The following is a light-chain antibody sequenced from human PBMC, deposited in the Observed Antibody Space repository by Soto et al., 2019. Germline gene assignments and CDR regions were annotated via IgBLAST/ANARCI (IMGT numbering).Light chain of an antibody. Sequence: EIVLTQSPGTLSLSPGERATLSCRASQSVNNNYLAWYQQKRGQAPRLLVYGASTRGTGIPDRFSGSVSGKAVTLTTSRLEPEDFTVYYCQQYGRSLTFGGGTKVEIK. V-gene: IGKV3-20*01. J-gene: IGKJ4*01. CDR3: QQYGRSLT. CDR1: QSVNNNY. CDR2: GAS.